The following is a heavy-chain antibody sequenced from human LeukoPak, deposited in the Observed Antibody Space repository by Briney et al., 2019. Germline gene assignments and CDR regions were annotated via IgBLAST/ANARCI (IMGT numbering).Heavy chain of an antibody. Sequence: ASVKVSCKASGYTFTGYYMHWVRQAPGQGLEWMGWINPNSGGTNYAQKFRGWVTMTRDTSISTAYMELSRLRSDDTAVYYCARDVRDYDSSGYYSGSGMDVWGQGTTVTVSS. D-gene: IGHD3-22*01. CDR3: ARDVRDYDSSGYYSGSGMDV. V-gene: IGHV1-2*04. CDR1: GYTFTGYY. CDR2: INPNSGGT. J-gene: IGHJ6*02.